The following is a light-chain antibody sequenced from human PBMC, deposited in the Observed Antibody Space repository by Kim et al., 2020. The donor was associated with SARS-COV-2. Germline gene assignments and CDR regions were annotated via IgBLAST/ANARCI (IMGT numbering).Light chain of an antibody. CDR1: SSDVGAYNH. J-gene: IGLJ1*01. Sequence: QSALTQPASVSGSPGQSITISCTGTSSDVGAYNHVSWYQQHPGKAPKLMIYDVSDRPSVISNRFSGSKSGNTASLTISGLQAEDEAHYYCSSYTSSATYVFGTGTKVNVL. CDR3: SSYTSSATYV. V-gene: IGLV2-14*03. CDR2: DVS.